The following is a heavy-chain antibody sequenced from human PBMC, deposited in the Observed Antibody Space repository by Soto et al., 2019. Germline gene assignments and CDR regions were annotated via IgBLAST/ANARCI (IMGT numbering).Heavy chain of an antibody. D-gene: IGHD2-2*01. CDR3: ARDSDCHSTSCFFPPHV. V-gene: IGHV3-21*06. CDR1: GFTFSDEN. J-gene: IGHJ6*02. Sequence: GGSMRLSSSASGFTFSDENMSWVRQVPGKGLEWVSGISGGGSYIFYADSVQGRFSISRDNPKNSLFLEMNLLRVEDTAVYYCARDSDCHSTSCFFPPHVWGQGTTVTVSS. CDR2: ISGGGSYI.